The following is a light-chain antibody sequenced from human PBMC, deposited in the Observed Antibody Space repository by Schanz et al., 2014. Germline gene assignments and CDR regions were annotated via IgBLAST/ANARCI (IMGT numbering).Light chain of an antibody. J-gene: IGLJ2*01. CDR1: SSDVGGYNF. Sequence: QSVLTQPPSASGSPGQSVTISCTGTSSDVGGYNFVSWYQQIPGKAPKLMIYKVTQRPSGVPDRFSGSKSGNTASLTVSGLQDDDEADYYCCSYAGRSLIFGGGTKLTVL. V-gene: IGLV2-8*01. CDR2: KVT. CDR3: CSYAGRSLI.